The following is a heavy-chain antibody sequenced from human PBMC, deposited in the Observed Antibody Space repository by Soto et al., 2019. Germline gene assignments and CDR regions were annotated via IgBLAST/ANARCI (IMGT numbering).Heavy chain of an antibody. Sequence: EVQLLESGGGLVQPGGSLTLSCAASGFSFSSYPMNWVRQAPGKGLESVAVIMGTGGKTYCADSVQGRFTISRDDSKSTVFLQMNSLRADDTATYYCAKGGDNWYFDYRGQGTLVTVTS. CDR1: GFSFSSYP. J-gene: IGHJ4*02. CDR3: AKGGDNWYFDY. CDR2: IMGTGGKT. D-gene: IGHD1-20*01. V-gene: IGHV3-23*01.